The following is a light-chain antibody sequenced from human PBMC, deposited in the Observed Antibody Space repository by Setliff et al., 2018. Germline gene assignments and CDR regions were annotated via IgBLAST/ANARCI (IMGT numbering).Light chain of an antibody. CDR2: EVS. CDR1: SSDVGGYNY. J-gene: IGLJ1*01. CDR3: SSYAGSNNFPYV. V-gene: IGLV2-8*01. Sequence: QSALAQPPSASGSPGQSVTISCTGTSSDVGGYNYVSWYQQHPGKAPKLMIYEVSKRPSGVPDRFSGSKSGNTASLTVSGLQAEGEADYYCSSYAGSNNFPYVFGTGTKSPS.